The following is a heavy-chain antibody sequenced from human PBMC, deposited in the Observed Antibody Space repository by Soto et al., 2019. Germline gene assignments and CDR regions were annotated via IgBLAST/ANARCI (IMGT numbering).Heavy chain of an antibody. D-gene: IGHD1-26*01. Sequence: SETLSLTCTVSGGSVSSGNYYWSWIRQPPGKGLEWIGNIYYTGSTNYNPSLKSRVSISADTSKSQFSLKLSSVTAADTAVHYCAWNRGSYEYFDYWGQGTLVTVSS. CDR1: GGSVSSGNYY. CDR3: AWNRGSYEYFDY. J-gene: IGHJ4*02. CDR2: IYYTGST. V-gene: IGHV4-61*01.